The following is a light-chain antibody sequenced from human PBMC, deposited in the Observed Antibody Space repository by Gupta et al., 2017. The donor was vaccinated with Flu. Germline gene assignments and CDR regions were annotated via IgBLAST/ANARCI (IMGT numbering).Light chain of an antibody. CDR1: QTVSTQ. CDR3: VQRFNWPWT. CDR2: DGS. V-gene: IGKV3-11*01. J-gene: IGKJ1*01. Sequence: PATLYLSPGERATLSCRASQTVSTQLAWYQQKPGQAPRLLIYDGSNRATGIPARFSGSGSGTDFTLTISSLEPEDFAVYYCVQRFNWPWTFGQGTKVEIK.